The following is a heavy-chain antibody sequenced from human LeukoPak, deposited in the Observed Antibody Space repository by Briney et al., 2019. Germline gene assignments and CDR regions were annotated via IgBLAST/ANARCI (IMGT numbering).Heavy chain of an antibody. CDR3: ARGSPTQEWFDP. CDR1: GYTFTSYD. Sequence: ASVKVSCKASGYTFTSYDINWVRQDTGQGLEWMGWMNPNSGNTGYAQKFQGRVTMTRNTSISTAYMELSSLRSEDTAVYYCARGSPTQEWFDPWGQGTLVTVSS. V-gene: IGHV1-8*01. J-gene: IGHJ5*02. CDR2: MNPNSGNT.